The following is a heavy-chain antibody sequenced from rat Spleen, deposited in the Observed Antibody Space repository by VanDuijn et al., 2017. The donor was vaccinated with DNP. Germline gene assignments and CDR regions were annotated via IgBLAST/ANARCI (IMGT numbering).Heavy chain of an antibody. J-gene: IGHJ2*01. Sequence: EVQLVESGGGLVQPGRSLKLSCAASGFTFSDYNMAWVRQAPKKGLEWVATISYDGSSTYYRDSVKGRFTISRDNAKSTLYLQMDSLRSEDTATYYCARQGGYCFDYWGQGVMVTVSS. D-gene: IGHD4-3*01. CDR2: ISYDGSST. CDR1: GFTFSDYN. V-gene: IGHV5-7*01. CDR3: ARQGGYCFDY.